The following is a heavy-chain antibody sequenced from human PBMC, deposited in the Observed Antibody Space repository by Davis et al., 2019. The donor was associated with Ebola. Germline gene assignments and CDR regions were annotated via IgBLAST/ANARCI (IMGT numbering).Heavy chain of an antibody. CDR3: ARGGYSYGSIDY. Sequence: SETLSLTCAVSGGSISSTNWCSWVRQPPGKGLEWIGEVYHSGSTNYNPSLKSRVTISVDKSKNQFSLKLNSVTAADTAVYYCARGGYSYGSIDYWGQGTLVTVSS. CDR2: VYHSGST. D-gene: IGHD5-18*01. J-gene: IGHJ4*02. V-gene: IGHV4-4*02. CDR1: GGSISSTNW.